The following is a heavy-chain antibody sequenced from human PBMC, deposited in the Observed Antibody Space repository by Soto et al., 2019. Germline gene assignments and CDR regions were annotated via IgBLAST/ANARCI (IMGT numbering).Heavy chain of an antibody. Sequence: GSLSLTCTVSGGSISSYYWSWIRQPPGKGLEWIGYIYYSGSTNYNPSLKSRVTISVDTSKNQFSLKLSSVTAADTAVYYCARHGIAAAGYYYYGMDVWGQGTTVTVSS. CDR2: IYYSGST. CDR1: GGSISSYY. V-gene: IGHV4-59*08. CDR3: ARHGIAAAGYYYYGMDV. D-gene: IGHD6-13*01. J-gene: IGHJ6*02.